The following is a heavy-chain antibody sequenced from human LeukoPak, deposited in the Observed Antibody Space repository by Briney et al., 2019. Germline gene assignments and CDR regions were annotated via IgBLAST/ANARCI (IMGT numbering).Heavy chain of an antibody. V-gene: IGHV3-23*01. CDR3: TRDLMTGFSSGWYFAY. Sequence: PGGSLRLSCEGSGLXFNGYAMSWVRQAPGKGLQWVAVTGGSDDNTHYADSVKGRFTISRDNSANRLFLQMHSLRPDDSARYYCTRDLMTGFSSGWYFAYWGQGTLVTVSS. CDR1: GLXFNGYA. J-gene: IGHJ4*02. CDR2: TGGSDDNT. D-gene: IGHD6-19*01.